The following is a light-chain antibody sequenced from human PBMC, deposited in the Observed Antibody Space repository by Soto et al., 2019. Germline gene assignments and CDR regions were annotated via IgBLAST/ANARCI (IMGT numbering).Light chain of an antibody. J-gene: IGKJ5*01. Sequence: TVLTQSPATLSLSPGEGATLSRRASQSVSSFLAWYQQKPGQAPRLLIYDASNRATGIPARFSGSGSGTDFTLTISSLEPEDSAVYYCQQRHMWPITFGQGTRLEIK. CDR2: DAS. CDR1: QSVSSF. V-gene: IGKV3-11*01. CDR3: QQRHMWPIT.